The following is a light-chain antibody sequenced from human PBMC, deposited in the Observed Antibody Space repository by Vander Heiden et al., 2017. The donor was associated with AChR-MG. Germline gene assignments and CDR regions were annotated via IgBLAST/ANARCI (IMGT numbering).Light chain of an antibody. CDR3: SAWDDSLNAWV. CDR1: SPNIRTNT. CDR2: RGS. Sequence: QSVLTQPTSLSGTPPERVTLSCSGSSPNIRTNTPNWYQQLPGTAPRLLIYRGSPRPAGVPDRFSGSESGTSASLAINGLQSEDEADYYCSAWDDSLNAWVFGGGTKVTVL. J-gene: IGLJ3*02. V-gene: IGLV1-44*01.